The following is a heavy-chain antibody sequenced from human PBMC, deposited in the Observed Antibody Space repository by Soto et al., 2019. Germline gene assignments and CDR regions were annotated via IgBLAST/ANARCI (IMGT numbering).Heavy chain of an antibody. CDR3: ARDMAYYYGSGSYYVAFDI. J-gene: IGHJ3*02. CDR1: GYTFTSYG. CDR2: ISAYNGNT. V-gene: IGHV1-18*01. D-gene: IGHD3-10*01. Sequence: AASVKVSCKASGYTFTSYGISWVRQAPGQGLEWMGWISAYNGNTNYAQILQGRVTMTTDTSTSTAYMELRSLRSDDTAVYYCARDMAYYYGSGSYYVAFDIWGQGTMVTVSS.